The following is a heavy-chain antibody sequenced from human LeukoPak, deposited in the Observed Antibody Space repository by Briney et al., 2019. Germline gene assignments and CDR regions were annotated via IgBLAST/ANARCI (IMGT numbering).Heavy chain of an antibody. Sequence: GGSLRLSCAASGFTFSTYAMHWVRQAPGKGLEWVSAITGSGGSTYYADSVKGRFTISRDNSKNTLYLQMNSLRAEDTAVYYYAKDPGGYCSGGSCYPTPSFDYWGQGTLVTVSS. V-gene: IGHV3-23*01. CDR2: ITGSGGST. J-gene: IGHJ4*02. CDR3: AKDPGGYCSGGSCYPTPSFDY. CDR1: GFTFSTYA. D-gene: IGHD2-15*01.